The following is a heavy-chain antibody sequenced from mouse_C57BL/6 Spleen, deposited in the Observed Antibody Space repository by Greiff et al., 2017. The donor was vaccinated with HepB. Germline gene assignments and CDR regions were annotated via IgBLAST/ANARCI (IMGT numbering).Heavy chain of an antibody. CDR3: ARDRWFAY. CDR2: ISYDGSN. CDR1: GYSITSGYY. J-gene: IGHJ3*01. V-gene: IGHV3-6*01. Sequence: EVQVVESGPGLVKPSQSLSLTCSVTGYSITSGYYWNWIRQFPGNKLEWMGYISYDGSNNYNPSLKNRISITRDTSKNQFFLKLNSVTTEDTATYYCARDRWFAYWGQGTLVTVSA.